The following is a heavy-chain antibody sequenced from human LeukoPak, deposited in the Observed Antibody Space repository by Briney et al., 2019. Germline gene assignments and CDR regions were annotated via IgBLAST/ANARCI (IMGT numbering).Heavy chain of an antibody. V-gene: IGHV3-23*01. CDR3: AKEQDNLLLLSHFDS. D-gene: IGHD1-14*01. CDR1: GFTFNNYA. Sequence: GRSLRLSCAASGFTFNNYAMNWVRQTPGKGLQGVSAVSGDGQRTFYADSVKGRFTIFRDNSMNTLSLQMNSLRVEDTAVYYCAKEQDNLLLLSHFDSWGQGILVTVSA. CDR2: VSGDGQRT. J-gene: IGHJ4*02.